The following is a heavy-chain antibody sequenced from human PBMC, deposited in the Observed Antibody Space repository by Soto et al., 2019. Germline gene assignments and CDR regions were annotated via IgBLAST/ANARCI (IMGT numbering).Heavy chain of an antibody. CDR3: VRDHRWAFDF. CDR1: GFIFSNYA. CDR2: ISIGSGSI. Sequence: GGSLRLSCAASGFIFSNYAMNWVRQAPGKGLEWVSYISIGSGSIFYADSVKGRFTISRDDARNSLFLQMNALRDEDTAVYYCVRDHRWAFDFWGQGTMVTVSS. D-gene: IGHD2-15*01. V-gene: IGHV3-48*02. J-gene: IGHJ3*01.